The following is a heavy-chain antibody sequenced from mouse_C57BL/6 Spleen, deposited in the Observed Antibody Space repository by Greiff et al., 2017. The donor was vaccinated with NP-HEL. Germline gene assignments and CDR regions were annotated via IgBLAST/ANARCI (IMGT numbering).Heavy chain of an antibody. D-gene: IGHD2-12*01. Sequence: EVKLMESGGGLVKPGGSLKLSCAASGFTFSDYGMHWVRQAPEKGLEWVAYISSGSSTIYYADTVKGRFTISRDNAKNTLFLQMTSLRSEDTAMYYCARNGDTTGGFAYWGQGTLVTVSA. J-gene: IGHJ3*01. V-gene: IGHV5-17*01. CDR2: ISSGSSTI. CDR3: ARNGDTTGGFAY. CDR1: GFTFSDYG.